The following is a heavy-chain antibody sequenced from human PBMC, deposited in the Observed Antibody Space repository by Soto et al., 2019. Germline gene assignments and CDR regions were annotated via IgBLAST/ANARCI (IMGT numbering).Heavy chain of an antibody. Sequence: SETLSLTCAVYGGSFSGYYWSWIRQPPGKGLEWIGEINHSGSTNYNPSLKSRVTISVDTSKNQFPLKLSSVTAADTAVYYCARFGPGDIVVVPAAIQDGMDVWGQGTTVTVSS. CDR3: ARFGPGDIVVVPAAIQDGMDV. CDR1: GGSFSGYY. D-gene: IGHD2-2*02. V-gene: IGHV4-34*01. CDR2: INHSGST. J-gene: IGHJ6*02.